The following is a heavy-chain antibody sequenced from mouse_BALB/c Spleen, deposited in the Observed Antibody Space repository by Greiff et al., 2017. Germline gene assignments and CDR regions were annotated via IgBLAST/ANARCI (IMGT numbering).Heavy chain of an antibody. J-gene: IGHJ4*01. CDR1: GFSLTSYG. CDR3: ARDRSYAMDY. V-gene: IGHV2-9*02. D-gene: IGHD2-14*01. Sequence: VKLQESGPGLVQPSQSLSITCTVSGFSLTSYGVHWVRQPPGKGLEWLGVIWAGGSTNYNSALMSRLSISKDNSKSQVFLKMNSLQTDDTAMYYCARDRSYAMDYWGQGTSVTVSS. CDR2: IWAGGST.